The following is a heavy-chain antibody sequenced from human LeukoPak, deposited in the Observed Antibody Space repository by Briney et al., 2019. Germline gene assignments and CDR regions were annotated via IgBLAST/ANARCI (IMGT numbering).Heavy chain of an antibody. CDR1: GYTFTGYY. CDR2: INPNSGGT. J-gene: IGHJ6*03. Sequence: ASVKVSCKASGYTFTGYYMHWVRQARGQGLEWMGRINPNSGGTNYAQKFQGRVTMTRDTPISTAYMELSRLRSDDTAVYYCARSLYPSVADTYYYYYYMDVWGKGTTVTVSS. D-gene: IGHD6-19*01. V-gene: IGHV1-2*06. CDR3: ARSLYPSVADTYYYYYYMDV.